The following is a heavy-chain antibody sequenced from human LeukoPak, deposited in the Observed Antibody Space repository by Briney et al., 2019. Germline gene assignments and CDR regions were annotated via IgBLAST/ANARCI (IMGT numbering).Heavy chain of an antibody. CDR3: ARGVVRYYGSGEKNWFDP. J-gene: IGHJ5*02. V-gene: IGHV1-46*01. D-gene: IGHD3-10*01. Sequence: GASVKVSCKASGYTFTRYYMHWVRQAPGQGLEWMGIIDPSGGSTSYAQKFQGRVTMTRDTSTSTVYMELSSLRSEDTAVYYCARGVVRYYGSGEKNWFDPWGQGTLVTVSS. CDR2: IDPSGGST. CDR1: GYTFTRYY.